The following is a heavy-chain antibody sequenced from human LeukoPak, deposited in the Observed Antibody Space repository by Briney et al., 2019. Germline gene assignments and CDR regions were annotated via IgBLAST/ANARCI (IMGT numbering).Heavy chain of an antibody. CDR2: ISYGGSNK. J-gene: IGHJ4*02. CDR1: GFTYSSYA. V-gene: IGHV3-30-3*01. Sequence: GGSLRLSCAASGFTYSSYAMHWVRQAPGKGLEWVAVISYGGSNKYYADSVKGRFTISRDNSKNTLYLQMNSLRAEDTAVYYCARGTSYWGQGTLVTVSS. D-gene: IGHD2-2*01. CDR3: ARGTSY.